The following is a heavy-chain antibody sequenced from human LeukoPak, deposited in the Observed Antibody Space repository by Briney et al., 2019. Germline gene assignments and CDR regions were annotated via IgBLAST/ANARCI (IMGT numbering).Heavy chain of an antibody. Sequence: SETLSLTCTVTGGSISGYHWNWIRQSPGNGLEWISNIFYTGHADYSPSLKSRVTMSVDTSKNQFSLKLSSVTAADTAVYYCAREEYSSSPGAFDIWGQGTMVTVSS. CDR2: IFYTGHA. V-gene: IGHV4-59*12. CDR3: AREEYSSSPGAFDI. CDR1: GGSISGYH. D-gene: IGHD6-6*01. J-gene: IGHJ3*02.